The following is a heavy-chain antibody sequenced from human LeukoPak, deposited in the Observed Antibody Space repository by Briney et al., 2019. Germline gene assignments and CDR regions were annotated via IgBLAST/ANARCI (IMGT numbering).Heavy chain of an antibody. CDR3: ARLNYYGSGSYYLPGYFDY. V-gene: IGHV1-69*13. Sequence: GASVKVSCKASGGTFSSYAISWVRQAPGQGLEWMGGIIPIFGTANYAQKFQGRITITADESTSTAYMELSSLRSEDTAVYYCARLNYYGSGSYYLPGYFDYWGQGTLVTVSS. CDR2: IIPIFGTA. D-gene: IGHD3-10*01. J-gene: IGHJ4*02. CDR1: GGTFSSYA.